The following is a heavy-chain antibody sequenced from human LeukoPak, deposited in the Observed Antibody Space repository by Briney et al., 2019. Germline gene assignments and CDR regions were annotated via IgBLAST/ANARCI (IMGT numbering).Heavy chain of an antibody. D-gene: IGHD3-22*01. Sequence: PGGSLRLSCAASGFTFDDYGMSWVRQAPGKGLEWVSAISASGVSTYYADSVKGRFTISRDNSKNTLYLQMNSLRAEDTAVYYCAKGSGLYYDSSGYPDYWGQGTLVTVSS. CDR2: ISASGVST. CDR1: GFTFDDYG. V-gene: IGHV3-23*01. J-gene: IGHJ4*02. CDR3: AKGSGLYYDSSGYPDY.